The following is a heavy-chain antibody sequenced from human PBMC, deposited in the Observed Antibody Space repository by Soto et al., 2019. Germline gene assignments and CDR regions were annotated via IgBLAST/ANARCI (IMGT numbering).Heavy chain of an antibody. Sequence: SVKVSCKASGGNFRRYAISWVRQAPGQGLEWMGGILPIFGSPSHAQKFRDRVTITANESTSTAYLELTSLTSEDTAIYYCVFGDCTSSSCSYYFYGLDVWGQGTTVTVSS. CDR3: VFGDCTSSSCSYYFYGLDV. CDR1: GGNFRRYA. D-gene: IGHD2-2*01. V-gene: IGHV1-69*13. CDR2: ILPIFGSP. J-gene: IGHJ6*02.